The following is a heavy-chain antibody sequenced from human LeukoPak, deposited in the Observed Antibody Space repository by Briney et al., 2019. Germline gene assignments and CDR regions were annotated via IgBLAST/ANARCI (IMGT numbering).Heavy chain of an antibody. J-gene: IGHJ4*02. D-gene: IGHD3-16*01. CDR2: FDPEDGET. V-gene: IGHV1-24*01. CDR1: GYTLTELS. CDR3: ATVVYYDYVWGSYDS. Sequence: ASVKVCCKVSGYTLTELSMHWVRQAPGKGLEWMGGFDPEDGETIYAQKFQGRVTMTEDTSTDTAYMELSSLRSEDTAVYYCATVVYYDYVWGSYDSWGQGTLVTVSS.